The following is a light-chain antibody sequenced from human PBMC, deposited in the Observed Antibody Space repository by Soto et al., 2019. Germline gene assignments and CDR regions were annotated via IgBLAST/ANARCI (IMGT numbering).Light chain of an antibody. CDR2: DAS. CDR1: QSIGSW. J-gene: IGKJ1*01. Sequence: DIQMTQSPSTLSASVGDRVTIPCRASQSIGSWLAWYPEKPGKAPKLLIYDASSLKSGVPSRFSGSGSGTEFNLTISRLQTDDFATYDCQQYNIYSATFGQGTKVDIK. V-gene: IGKV1-5*01. CDR3: QQYNIYSAT.